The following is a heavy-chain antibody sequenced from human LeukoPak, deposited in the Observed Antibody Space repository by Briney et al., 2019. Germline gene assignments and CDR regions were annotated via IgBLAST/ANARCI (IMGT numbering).Heavy chain of an antibody. CDR1: GFTFSSYW. J-gene: IGHJ4*02. CDR3: ARETYYGAYYFDH. Sequence: GGSLRLSCAASGFTFSSYWMSWVRQAPGKGLEWVANIKHDGSEKYYMDSVRGRFTISRDNAKNSLYLQMNSLRVEDTAVYYCARETYYGAYYFDHWGQGTLVTASS. V-gene: IGHV3-7*01. CDR2: IKHDGSEK. D-gene: IGHD1-26*01.